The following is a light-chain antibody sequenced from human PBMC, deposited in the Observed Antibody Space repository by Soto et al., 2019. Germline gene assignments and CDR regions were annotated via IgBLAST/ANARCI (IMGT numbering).Light chain of an antibody. J-gene: IGLJ3*02. CDR3: QTWGFGMHWV. CDR2: VNSDGSH. Sequence: QAVLTQPPSASASLGASVKLTCTLSSGHSTYAIAWHQQHPQKGPRYLMKVNSDGSHSKGDGIPDRFSGSSSGAERYLTISSLQSEDEADYHCQTWGFGMHWVFGGGTKMTVL. CDR1: SGHSTYA. V-gene: IGLV4-69*01.